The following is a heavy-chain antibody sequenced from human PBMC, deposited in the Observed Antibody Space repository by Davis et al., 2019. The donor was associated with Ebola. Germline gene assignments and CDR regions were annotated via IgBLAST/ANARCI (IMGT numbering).Heavy chain of an antibody. Sequence: PAGSLRLSCAASGFTFSSYSMNCVRQAPGKGLEWVSSIGSGSSYMYYADSVKGRFTISRDNAKNSLYLQMNSLRAEDTAVYYCAKALVLYYHYWGQGTLVTVSS. V-gene: IGHV3-21*01. J-gene: IGHJ4*02. CDR3: AKALVLYYHY. CDR2: IGSGSSYM. D-gene: IGHD2-8*01. CDR1: GFTFSSYS.